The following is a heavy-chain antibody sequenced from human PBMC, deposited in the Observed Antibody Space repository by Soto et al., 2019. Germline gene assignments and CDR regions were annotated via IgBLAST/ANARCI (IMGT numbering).Heavy chain of an antibody. Sequence: SETLSLTCTLSGGSISSYYWSWIRQTPGKGLEWIGYIFYFGSTNYNPSLKSRVTLSIDTSKNQLSLKLSSVTAADTAVYYCARHSPDFDWLTQFDYWGQGTLVTVS. CDR3: ARHSPDFDWLTQFDY. CDR2: IFYFGST. CDR1: GGSISSYY. V-gene: IGHV4-59*08. D-gene: IGHD3-9*01. J-gene: IGHJ4*02.